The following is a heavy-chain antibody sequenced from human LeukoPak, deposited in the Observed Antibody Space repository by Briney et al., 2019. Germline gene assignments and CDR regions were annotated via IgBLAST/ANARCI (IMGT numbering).Heavy chain of an antibody. V-gene: IGHV4-39*07. D-gene: IGHD3-22*01. J-gene: IGHJ6*02. CDR3: ARGIVLGHSRYYDNRGDYYHPGLYGMDV. CDR1: GGSIRSSYYY. Sequence: SETLSLTCAVSGGSIRSSYYYWGWIRQPPGKGLEWIGSIYDSGSTYYNPSLKSRVTISVDTSKNQFSLKLSSVTAADTAVYYCARGIVLGHSRYYDNRGDYYHPGLYGMDVWGQGTTVTVSS. CDR2: IYDSGST.